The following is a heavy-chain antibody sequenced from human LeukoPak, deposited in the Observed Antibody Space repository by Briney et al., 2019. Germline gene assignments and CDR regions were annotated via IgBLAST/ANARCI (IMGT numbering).Heavy chain of an antibody. CDR1: GYTFPIYW. Sequence: GESLKISCQGSGYTFPIYWIGWVRQTPGKGLEWMGFIYPSDSHTIYSPSFQGQVTVSADKPISIAYLQWSSLKASDTAIYYCVRHYRPPQDSRAAKPTGYYYYYMDVWGTGTTVIVSS. D-gene: IGHD3-16*02. V-gene: IGHV5-51*01. CDR2: IYPSDSHT. J-gene: IGHJ6*03. CDR3: VRHYRPPQDSRAAKPTGYYYYYMDV.